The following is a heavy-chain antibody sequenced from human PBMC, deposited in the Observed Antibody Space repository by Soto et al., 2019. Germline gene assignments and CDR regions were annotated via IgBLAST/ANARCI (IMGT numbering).Heavy chain of an antibody. D-gene: IGHD1-26*01. CDR2: IKSRTDAVTI. Sequence: GGSLRLSCAASGFTFTNAWMSWVRQAPGKGLEWVGRIKSRTDAVTIDSAAPVKGRFIISRDDSTHTLYLQMNSLKTEDTAVYYCTAGVGTSDNDYWGQGTLVTVSS. CDR1: GFTFTNAW. J-gene: IGHJ4*02. CDR3: TAGVGTSDNDY. V-gene: IGHV3-15*01.